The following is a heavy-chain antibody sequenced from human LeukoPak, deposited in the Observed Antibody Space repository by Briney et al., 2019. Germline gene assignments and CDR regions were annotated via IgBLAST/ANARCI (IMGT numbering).Heavy chain of an antibody. Sequence: PSETLSLTCSVSGGSISSSNYYWGWIRQPPGKRLEWTGSIDHSGSTYYSPSLKSRVTISVDRSKNQFSLKLSSVTAADTAVYYCAREEWFDPWGQGTLVTVSS. CDR2: IDHSGST. CDR1: GGSISSSNYY. CDR3: AREEWFDP. J-gene: IGHJ5*02. V-gene: IGHV4-39*07.